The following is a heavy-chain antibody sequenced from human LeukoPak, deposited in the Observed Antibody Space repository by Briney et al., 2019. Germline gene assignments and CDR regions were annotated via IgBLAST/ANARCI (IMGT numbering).Heavy chain of an antibody. CDR1: GGSISSGDYY. CDR2: IYYSGST. Sequence: PSQTLSLTCIVSGGSISSGDYYWSWIRQPPGKGLEWIGYIYYSGSTYYNPSLKSRVTISVDTSKNQFSLKLSSVTAAETAVYYCARNFQSREFDYWGQGTLITVFS. V-gene: IGHV4-30-4*08. CDR3: ARNFQSREFDY. J-gene: IGHJ4*02.